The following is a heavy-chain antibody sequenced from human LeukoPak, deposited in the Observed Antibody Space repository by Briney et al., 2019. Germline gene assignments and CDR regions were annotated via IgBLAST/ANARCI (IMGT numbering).Heavy chain of an antibody. D-gene: IGHD4/OR15-4a*01. CDR1: GGSTSSSSYY. CDR2: LYYSGST. Sequence: PSETLSLTCTVSGGSTSSSSYYWGWILQPPGKGLEWIGSLYYSGSTYYNPSLKSRVTISVDTSKYQFSLKLSSVTAADTAVYYCARQARTIYWGQGTLVTVSS. V-gene: IGHV4-39*01. J-gene: IGHJ4*02. CDR3: ARQARTIY.